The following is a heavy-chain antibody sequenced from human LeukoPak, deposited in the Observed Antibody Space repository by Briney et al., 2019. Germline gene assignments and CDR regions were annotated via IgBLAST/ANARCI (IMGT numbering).Heavy chain of an antibody. CDR3: ARDAAAVRFDP. V-gene: IGHV3-7*01. D-gene: IGHD2-15*01. CDR2: LNPDGTAK. J-gene: IGHJ5*02. CDR1: GFTFSGSW. Sequence: GGSLRLSCVASGFTFSGSWLNWIRQPPGRGLEWVANLNPDGTAKRYVDSVKGRFTISRDNAKNSLYLQMNSLRAEDTAVYYCARDAAAVRFDPWGQGTLVTVSS.